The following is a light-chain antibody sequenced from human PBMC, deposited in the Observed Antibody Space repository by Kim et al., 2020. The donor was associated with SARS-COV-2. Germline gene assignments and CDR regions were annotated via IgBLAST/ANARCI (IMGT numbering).Light chain of an antibody. CDR2: SAS. CDR3: QQSYTTPWT. Sequence: ASVGDTVSITCRASQTISNYLNWDQQKPGKIPKLLIYSASTLQSGVPSTFSGRGSGTDFTLTISRRQPEDFATYICQQSYTTPWTFGQGTKVDIK. CDR1: QTISNY. V-gene: IGKV1-39*01. J-gene: IGKJ1*01.